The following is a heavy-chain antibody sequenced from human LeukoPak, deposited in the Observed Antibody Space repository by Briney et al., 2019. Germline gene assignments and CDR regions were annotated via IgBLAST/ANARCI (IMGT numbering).Heavy chain of an antibody. Sequence: GRSLRLSCAASGFTFSSYAMHWVRQAPGKGLEWVAVISYDGSNKYYADSVKGRFTISRDNSKNTLYLQMNSLRAEDTAVYYCARDRTGSHNWFDPWGQGTLVTVSS. V-gene: IGHV3-30*04. CDR3: ARDRTGSHNWFDP. CDR1: GFTFSSYA. D-gene: IGHD3/OR15-3a*01. J-gene: IGHJ5*02. CDR2: ISYDGSNK.